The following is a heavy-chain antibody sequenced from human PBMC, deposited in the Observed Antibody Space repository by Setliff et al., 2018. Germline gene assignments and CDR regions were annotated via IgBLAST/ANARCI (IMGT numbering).Heavy chain of an antibody. V-gene: IGHV4-39*01. CDR1: GGSISSSSYY. CDR2: IYYSGST. D-gene: IGHD1-1*01. Sequence: NPSETLSLTCTVSGGSISSSSYYWGWIRQPPGKGLEWIGSIYYSGSTYYNPSLKSRVTISVGTSKNQFSLKLSSVTAADTAVYYCARLSQGDGYNYRYYFDYWGQGTLVTVSS. CDR3: ARLSQGDGYNYRYYFDY. J-gene: IGHJ4*02.